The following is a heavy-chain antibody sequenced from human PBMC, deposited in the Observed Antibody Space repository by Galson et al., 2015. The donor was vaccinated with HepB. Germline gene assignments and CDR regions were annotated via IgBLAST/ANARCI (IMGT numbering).Heavy chain of an antibody. CDR3: ARGGAYNGLDV. V-gene: IGHV4-31*02. J-gene: IGHJ6*02. CDR2: IYYSGST. D-gene: IGHD4/OR15-4a*01. Sequence: GLEWVGYIYYSGSTFYNPSLSSRVTISEDTSKNQFSLRLTYVTGADTATYYCARGGAYNGLDVWGQGTTVTVSS.